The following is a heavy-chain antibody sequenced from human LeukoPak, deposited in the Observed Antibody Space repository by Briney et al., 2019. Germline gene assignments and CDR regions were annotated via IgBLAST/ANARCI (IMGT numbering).Heavy chain of an antibody. D-gene: IGHD3-16*01. CDR3: AKDHERRGYYFDY. V-gene: IGHV3-43*02. CDR2: ISGDGGRI. J-gene: IGHJ4*02. CDR1: GFSFSSDW. Sequence: GGSLRLSCAASGFSFSSDWMHWVRQAPGKGLVWVSLISGDGGRIYYADSVKGRFTISRDNIKNSLYLQMNSLRTEDTALYYCAKDHERRGYYFDYWGQGALVTVSS.